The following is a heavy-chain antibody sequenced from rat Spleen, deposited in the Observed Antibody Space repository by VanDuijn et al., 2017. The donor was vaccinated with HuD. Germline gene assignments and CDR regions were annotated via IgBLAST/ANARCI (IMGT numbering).Heavy chain of an antibody. CDR2: ISYDGSST. V-gene: IGHV5-29*01. Sequence: EVQLVESGGGLVQPGRSLKLSCVASGFTFNNYWMTWIRQAPKKGLEWVATISYDGSSTYYRDSVKGRFTISRDNAETTLYLQMDSLKSDDTATYYCATGYYGYPNPFIYWGQGVMVTVPS. CDR3: ATGYYGYPNPFIY. J-gene: IGHJ2*01. D-gene: IGHD1-7*01. CDR1: GFTFNNYW.